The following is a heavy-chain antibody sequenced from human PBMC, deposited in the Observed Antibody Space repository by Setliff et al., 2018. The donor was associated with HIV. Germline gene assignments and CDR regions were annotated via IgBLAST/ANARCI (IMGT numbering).Heavy chain of an antibody. J-gene: IGHJ4*02. D-gene: IGHD1-7*01. V-gene: IGHV4-38-2*01. CDR2: GFHSGSP. CDR3: ARAFGTKYYFDY. CDR1: GYSISSGYY. Sequence: PSETLSLTCAVSGYSISSGYYRGWIRQPPGKGLEWIGSGFHSGSPYYNPSLKSRVTISIDTSKNQFSLKLTSVTAADTAVYYCARAFGTKYYFDYWGQGTLVTVSS.